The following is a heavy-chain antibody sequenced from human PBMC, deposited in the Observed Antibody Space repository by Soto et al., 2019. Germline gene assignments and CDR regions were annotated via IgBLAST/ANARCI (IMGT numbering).Heavy chain of an antibody. CDR3: AKHGDIVVVPAAIPWFDP. J-gene: IGHJ5*02. CDR1: GFTFSSYA. CDR2: ISGSGGSI. Sequence: PGGSLRLSCAASGFTFSSYAMSWVRQAPGKGLEWVSAISGSGGSIYYADSVKGRFTISRDNSKNTLYLQMNSLRAEDTAVYYCAKHGDIVVVPAAIPWFDPWGQGTLVTVSS. V-gene: IGHV3-23*01. D-gene: IGHD2-2*01.